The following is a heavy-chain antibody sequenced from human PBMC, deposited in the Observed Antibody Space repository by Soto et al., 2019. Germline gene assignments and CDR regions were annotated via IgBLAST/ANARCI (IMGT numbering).Heavy chain of an antibody. V-gene: IGHV3-23*01. Sequence: EVQLLESGGGLVQPGGSLRLSCAASGFTFSNYAMNWVRQAPGKGLEWVSAIRGSGGFTYYADSVKGRFTISRDNSKNTLFLQMNSLRAEDTAVFYCSKDGDTNIVGNYFDYWGQGPLVTVSS. CDR2: IRGSGGFT. CDR1: GFTFSNYA. J-gene: IGHJ4*02. D-gene: IGHD5-12*01. CDR3: SKDGDTNIVGNYFDY.